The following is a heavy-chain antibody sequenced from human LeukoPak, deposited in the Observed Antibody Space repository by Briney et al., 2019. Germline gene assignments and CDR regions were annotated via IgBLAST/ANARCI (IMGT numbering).Heavy chain of an antibody. J-gene: IGHJ4*02. CDR1: GFTFSSYA. CDR3: ARDRDGKDY. V-gene: IGHV3-7*03. Sequence: GGSLRLSCAASGFTFSSYAMSWVRQAPGKGLEWVANTNPDGSDKYYADSLKGRFTISRDNAKNSLYLQMNSLTAEDTAMYYCARDRDGKDYWGQGTLVTVSS. D-gene: IGHD1-1*01. CDR2: TNPDGSDK.